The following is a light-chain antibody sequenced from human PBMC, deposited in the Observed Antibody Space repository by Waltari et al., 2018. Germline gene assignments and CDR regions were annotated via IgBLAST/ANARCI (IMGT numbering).Light chain of an antibody. V-gene: IGKV1-33*01. J-gene: IGKJ2*01. CDR1: QDINNY. Sequence: DIQMTQSPSSLSASVGDRVTITCRASQDINNYLSWYQQKPGKAPKPLIYYVSILETGVPSRFSGSRSGTDYTLTISSLQPEDIATYYCQQYNNSPYNFGQGTKVEI. CDR3: QQYNNSPYN. CDR2: YVS.